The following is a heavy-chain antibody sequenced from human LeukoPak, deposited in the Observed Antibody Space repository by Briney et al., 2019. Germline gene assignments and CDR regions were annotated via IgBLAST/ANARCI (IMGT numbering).Heavy chain of an antibody. D-gene: IGHD3-3*01. CDR1: GLTFSSYG. CDR3: AKDLIRFLEWLSPTPVDY. J-gene: IGHJ4*02. Sequence: GGSLRLSCAASGLTFSSYGMHWVRQAPGKGLEWVAVISYDGSNKYYADSVKGRFTISRDNSKNTLYLQMNSLRAEDTAVYYCAKDLIRFLEWLSPTPVDYWGQGTLVTVSS. V-gene: IGHV3-30*18. CDR2: ISYDGSNK.